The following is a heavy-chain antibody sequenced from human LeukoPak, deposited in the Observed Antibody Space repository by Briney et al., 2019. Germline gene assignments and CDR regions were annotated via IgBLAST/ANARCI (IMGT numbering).Heavy chain of an antibody. CDR1: GGSFSGYY. D-gene: IGHD4-23*01. Sequence: PSETLSLTCAVYGGSFSGYYWSWIRQPPGKGLEWIGEINHSGSTNYNPPLKSRVTISVDTSKNQFSLKLSSVTAADTAVYYCADSVATSAFDIWGQGTMVTVSS. J-gene: IGHJ3*02. V-gene: IGHV4-34*01. CDR3: ADSVATSAFDI. CDR2: INHSGST.